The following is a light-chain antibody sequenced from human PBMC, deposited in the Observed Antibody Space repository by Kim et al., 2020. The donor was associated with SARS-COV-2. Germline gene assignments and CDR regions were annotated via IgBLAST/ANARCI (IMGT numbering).Light chain of an antibody. CDR2: EVT. Sequence: QSALTQPPSVSGSPGQTVTISCTGTSSDVGSYNRVFWYHQPPGTAPQLIIYEVTNRPSGVPHRFSGSKSGNTASLTISGLHAENVSDYYCSTQTNTGPWVLGEGTQLTVL. CDR3: STQTNTGPWV. V-gene: IGLV2-18*02. J-gene: IGLJ3*02. CDR1: SSDVGSYNR.